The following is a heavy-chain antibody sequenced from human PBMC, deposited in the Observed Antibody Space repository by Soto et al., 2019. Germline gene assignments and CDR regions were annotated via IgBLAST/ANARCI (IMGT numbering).Heavy chain of an antibody. CDR1: GYSFTDYH. J-gene: IGHJ6*02. CDR2: INPKSGGT. V-gene: IGHV1-2*04. D-gene: IGHD2-8*01. Sequence: ASVKVSCKASGYSFTDYHIHWVRQAPGQGLGWLGRINPKSGGTSTAQKFQGWVTMTRDRSISTVYMELTRLRSDDTAVYFCARGHSTDCSNGVCSFFYNHEMDVWGQGTTVTVSS. CDR3: ARGHSTDCSNGVCSFFYNHEMDV.